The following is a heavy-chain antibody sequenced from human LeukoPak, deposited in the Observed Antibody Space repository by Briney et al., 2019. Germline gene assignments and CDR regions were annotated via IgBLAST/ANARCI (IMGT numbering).Heavy chain of an antibody. CDR3: ARELRRDKY. V-gene: IGHV1-8*01. Sequence: ASVKVSCKASGYTFSSYDINWVRQATGQGLEWMGYMNPDSGNTGYAQNFQGRVTMTVNTSITTAYMELSSLRPEDTAVYYCARELRRDKYWGQGTLVTVSS. CDR1: GYTFSSYD. D-gene: IGHD1-1*01. J-gene: IGHJ4*02. CDR2: MNPDSGNT.